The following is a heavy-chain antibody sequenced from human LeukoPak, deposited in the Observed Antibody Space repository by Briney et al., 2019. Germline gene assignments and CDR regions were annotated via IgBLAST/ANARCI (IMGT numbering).Heavy chain of an antibody. J-gene: IGHJ4*02. Sequence: GGSLRLSCAASGFTFSSYAMGWVRQAPGKGLEWVSAISGSGGSTYYADSVKGRFTISRDNSKNTLYLQMNSLRAEDTAVYYCAKVATTYYYGSGSYYKQLVDYWGQGTLVTVSS. D-gene: IGHD3-10*01. CDR3: AKVATTYYYGSGSYYKQLVDY. CDR1: GFTFSSYA. V-gene: IGHV3-23*01. CDR2: ISGSGGST.